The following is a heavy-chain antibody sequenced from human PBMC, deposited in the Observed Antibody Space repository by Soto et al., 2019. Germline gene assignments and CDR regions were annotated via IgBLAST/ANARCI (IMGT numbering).Heavy chain of an antibody. CDR2: IYYSGTA. V-gene: IGHV4-31*03. CDR1: GGSISSGNYY. J-gene: IGHJ6*02. D-gene: IGHD2-21*01. Sequence: QVQLQESGPGLVKPSQTLSLTCTVSGGSISSGNYYWTWIRQHPGKGLEWIGYIYYSGTAYYNPSLKGRLTLAVATSKNQFSLKLSSVSAAGTAVYYCARNCWSSRPRLDVWGQGTTVIVSS. CDR3: ARNCWSSRPRLDV.